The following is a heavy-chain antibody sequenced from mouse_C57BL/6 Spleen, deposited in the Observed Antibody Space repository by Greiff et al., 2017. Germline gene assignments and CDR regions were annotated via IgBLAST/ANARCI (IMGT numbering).Heavy chain of an antibody. V-gene: IGHV1-55*01. Sequence: QVQLQQPGAELVKPGASVKMSCKASGYTFTSYWITWVKQRPGQGLEWIGDIYPGSGSTTYNEKFKSKATLTVDTSSSTAYMQLSSLTSEDSAVYYCARRTGTWWYFDVWGTGTTVTVAS. CDR1: GYTFTSYW. CDR2: IYPGSGST. CDR3: ARRTGTWWYFDV. J-gene: IGHJ1*03. D-gene: IGHD4-1*01.